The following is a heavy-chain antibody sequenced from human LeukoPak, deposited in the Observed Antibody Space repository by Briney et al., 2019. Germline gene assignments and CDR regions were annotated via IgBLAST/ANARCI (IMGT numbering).Heavy chain of an antibody. CDR1: GYSISSGYY. CDR3: ARDGSYDY. Sequence: SETLSLTCTVSGYSISSGYYWGWIRQPPGKGLEWIGSIYHSGSTYYNPSLKSRVTISVDTSKNQFSLKLSSVTAADTAVYYCARDGSYDYWGQGTLVTVYS. D-gene: IGHD1-14*01. J-gene: IGHJ4*02. CDR2: IYHSGST. V-gene: IGHV4-38-2*02.